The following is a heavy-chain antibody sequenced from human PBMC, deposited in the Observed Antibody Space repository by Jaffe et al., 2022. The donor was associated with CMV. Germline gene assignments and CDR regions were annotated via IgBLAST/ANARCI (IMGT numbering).Heavy chain of an antibody. V-gene: IGHV3-15*01. J-gene: IGHJ4*02. CDR2: IKSKTDGGTT. D-gene: IGHD1-26*01. CDR3: TTDIVGATNSAFDY. Sequence: EVQLVESGGGLVKPGGSLRLSCAASGFTFSNAWMNWVRQAPGKGLEWVGRIKSKTDGGTTDYAAPVKGRVTISRDDSKNTLYLQMNSLKTEDTAVYYCTTDIVGATNSAFDYWGQGTLVTVSS. CDR1: GFTFSNAW.